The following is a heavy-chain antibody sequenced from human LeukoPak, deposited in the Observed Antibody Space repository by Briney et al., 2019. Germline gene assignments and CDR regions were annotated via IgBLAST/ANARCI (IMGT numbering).Heavy chain of an antibody. CDR3: AKGHDYGDYVGGRFDP. CDR1: GSTFDDYS. Sequence: SLRLSCAASGSTFDDYSMHWVRQAAGKGLEWVSGISWNSGSIGYADSVKGRSTISRDDAKNSLYLQMNSLRAEDTALYYCAKGHDYGDYVGGRFDPWGQGTLVTVSS. J-gene: IGHJ5*02. V-gene: IGHV3-9*01. CDR2: ISWNSGSI. D-gene: IGHD4-17*01.